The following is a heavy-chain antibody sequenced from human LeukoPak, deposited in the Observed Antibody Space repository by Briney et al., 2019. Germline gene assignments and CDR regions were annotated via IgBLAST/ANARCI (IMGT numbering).Heavy chain of an antibody. CDR1: GYTFTGCY. CDR2: INPNSGGT. Sequence: ASVEVSCKASGYTFTGCYMHWVRQAPGQGLEWMGWINPNSGGTNYAQKFQGRVTMTRDTSISTAYMELSRLRSDDTAVYYCARDQGYYDSSGSLLYWGQGTLVTVSS. CDR3: ARDQGYYDSSGSLLY. V-gene: IGHV1-2*02. D-gene: IGHD3-22*01. J-gene: IGHJ4*02.